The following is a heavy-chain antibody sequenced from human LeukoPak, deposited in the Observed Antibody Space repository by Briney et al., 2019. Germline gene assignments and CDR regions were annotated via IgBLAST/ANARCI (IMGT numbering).Heavy chain of an antibody. J-gene: IGHJ4*02. CDR3: ARGVAHRGSLRYFDWFDY. V-gene: IGHV1-69*13. CDR1: GGTFSSYA. D-gene: IGHD3-9*01. Sequence: ASVKVSCKASGGTFSSYAISWVRQAPGQGLEWMGGIIPIFGTANYAQKFQGRVTITADESTSTAYMELSSLRSEDTAVYYCARGVAHRGSLRYFDWFDYWGQGTLVTVPS. CDR2: IIPIFGTA.